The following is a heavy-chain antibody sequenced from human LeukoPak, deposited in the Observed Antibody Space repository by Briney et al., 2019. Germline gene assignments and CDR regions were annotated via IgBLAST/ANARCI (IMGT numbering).Heavy chain of an antibody. Sequence: GGSLRLSCAPSGFTFSNYVMSWVRQAQGKGLEWVSSISISGGTTYYADSVEGRFIISRDNSKNTLYLQMNSQRAEDTAVHYCAKERTGFDDWGQGTLVTVSA. J-gene: IGHJ5*02. D-gene: IGHD1-1*01. CDR3: AKERTGFDD. CDR1: GFTFSNYV. V-gene: IGHV3-23*01. CDR2: ISISGGTT.